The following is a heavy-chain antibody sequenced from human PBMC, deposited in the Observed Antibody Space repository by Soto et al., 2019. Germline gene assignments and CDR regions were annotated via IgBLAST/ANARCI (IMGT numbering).Heavy chain of an antibody. CDR2: IYYSGST. D-gene: IGHD3-3*01. CDR3: ARGYDFWSGYYGPYYYVDV. Sequence: SETLSLTCTVSGGSISSYYWSWIRQPPGKGLEWIGYIYYSGSTNYNPSLKSRVTISVDTSKNQFSLKLSSVTAADTAVYYCARGYDFWSGYYGPYYYVDVWGKRTTGTVSS. J-gene: IGHJ6*03. CDR1: GGSISSYY. V-gene: IGHV4-59*01.